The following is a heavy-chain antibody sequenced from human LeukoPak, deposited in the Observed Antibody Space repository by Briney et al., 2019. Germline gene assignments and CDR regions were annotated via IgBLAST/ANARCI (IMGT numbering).Heavy chain of an antibody. CDR3: AREDYYDSSGYYIHSDHLDY. V-gene: IGHV1-18*03. CDR1: GYTFTSYG. Sequence: ASVKVSCKASGYTFTSYGISWVRQAPGQGLEWMGGISAYNGNTNYAQKLEGRVHMTKDTSTSTAYMELRSLRSDDMAVYYCAREDYYDSSGYYIHSDHLDYWGQGTLVTVSS. J-gene: IGHJ4*02. D-gene: IGHD3-22*01. CDR2: ISAYNGNT.